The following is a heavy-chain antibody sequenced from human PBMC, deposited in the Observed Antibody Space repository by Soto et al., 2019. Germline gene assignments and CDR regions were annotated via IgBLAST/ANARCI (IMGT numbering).Heavy chain of an antibody. D-gene: IGHD6-19*01. V-gene: IGHV1-18*01. CDR3: ARDRFRYSSGWSFDY. CDR1: GYTFTSYG. Sequence: ASVKVSCKASGYTFTSYGISWVRQAPGQGLEWMGWISAYNGNTNYAQKLQGRVTMTTDTSASTAYMELSSLRSEDTAVYYCARDRFRYSSGWSFDYWGQGTLVTVSS. J-gene: IGHJ4*02. CDR2: ISAYNGNT.